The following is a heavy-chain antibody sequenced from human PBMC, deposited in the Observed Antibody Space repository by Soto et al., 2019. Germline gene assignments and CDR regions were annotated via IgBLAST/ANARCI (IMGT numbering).Heavy chain of an antibody. CDR3: ARVRGGVEAFDI. Sequence: GGSLRLSCAASGFTFSSYWMSWVRQAPGKGLEWVANIKQDGSEKYYVDSVKGRFTITRDNAKNSLYLQLNSLRAEDTAVYYCARVRGGVEAFDIWGQGTMVTVSS. D-gene: IGHD2-15*01. J-gene: IGHJ3*02. CDR2: IKQDGSEK. V-gene: IGHV3-7*03. CDR1: GFTFSSYW.